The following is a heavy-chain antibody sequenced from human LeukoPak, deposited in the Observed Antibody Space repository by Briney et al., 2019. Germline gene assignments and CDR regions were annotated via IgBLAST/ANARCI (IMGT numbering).Heavy chain of an antibody. Sequence: PGGSLRLSCAASGFTFSSHSMNWVRQAPGKGLEWVSSISSSSSYIYYADSVKGRFTISRDNAKNSLYLQMNSLRAEDTAVYYCARVGDSSGYRWYFDLWGRGTLVTVSS. D-gene: IGHD3-22*01. CDR2: ISSSSSYI. J-gene: IGHJ2*01. CDR1: GFTFSSHS. CDR3: ARVGDSSGYRWYFDL. V-gene: IGHV3-21*01.